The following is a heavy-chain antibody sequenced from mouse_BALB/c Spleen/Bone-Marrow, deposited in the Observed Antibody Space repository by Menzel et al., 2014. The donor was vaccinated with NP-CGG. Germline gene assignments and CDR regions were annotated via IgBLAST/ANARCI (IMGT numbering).Heavy chain of an antibody. Sequence: EVQLVESGPGLVKPSQSLSLTCTVTGYSITSDYAWNWIRQFPRNKLEWMGYIRYSGSTSYNPSLKSRISITRDTSKNQFFLQLNSVTTEDTATYYCARYYYGSSYWYFDVWGAGTTVTVSS. CDR1: GYSITSDYA. V-gene: IGHV3-2*02. J-gene: IGHJ1*01. D-gene: IGHD1-1*01. CDR2: IRYSGST. CDR3: ARYYYGSSYWYFDV.